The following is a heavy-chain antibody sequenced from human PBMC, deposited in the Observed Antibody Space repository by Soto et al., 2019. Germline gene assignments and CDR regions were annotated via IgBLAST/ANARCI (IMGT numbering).Heavy chain of an antibody. V-gene: IGHV2-26*01. CDR3: ARINDILTGFDY. CDR1: GFSLSNARMG. Sequence: QVTLKESGPVLVKPTETLTLTCTVSGFSLSNARMGVSWIRQPPGKALEWLAHIFSNDEKSYSTSLKSRFTSSKDTSKSQVVLTMTNLDTVDTATYYCARINDILTGFDYWGQGTLVTVSS. J-gene: IGHJ4*02. D-gene: IGHD3-9*01. CDR2: IFSNDEK.